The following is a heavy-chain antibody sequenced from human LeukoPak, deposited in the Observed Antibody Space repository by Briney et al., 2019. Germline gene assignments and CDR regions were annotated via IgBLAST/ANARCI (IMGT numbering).Heavy chain of an antibody. J-gene: IGHJ4*02. Sequence: GGSLRLSCAASGFTLSSSWMTWVRRAPGKGPEWVANIKQDGSDKYYVDSVKGRFTISRDNVKNSLYLQMNSLRAEDTAVYYCARGLTRMDCWGQGTLATVSS. CDR2: IKQDGSDK. CDR3: ARGLTRMDC. V-gene: IGHV3-7*01. D-gene: IGHD3-9*01. CDR1: GFTLSSSW.